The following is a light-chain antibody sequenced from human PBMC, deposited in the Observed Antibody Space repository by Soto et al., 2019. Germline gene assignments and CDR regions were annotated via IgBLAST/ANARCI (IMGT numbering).Light chain of an antibody. Sequence: QSVLTQPPSASGTPGQRVTISCPGSSSNIGSNTVNWYQQLPGTAPKLLIYSNNQRPSGVPDRFSGSKSGTSASLAISGLQSEDEADYYCAAWDDSLNVVVFGGGTQLTVL. CDR2: SNN. CDR3: AAWDDSLNVVV. CDR1: SSNIGSNT. V-gene: IGLV1-44*01. J-gene: IGLJ2*01.